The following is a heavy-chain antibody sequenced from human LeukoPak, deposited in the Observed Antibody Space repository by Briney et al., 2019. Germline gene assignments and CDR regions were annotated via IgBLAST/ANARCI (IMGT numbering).Heavy chain of an antibody. Sequence: TTSETLSLTCTVSGGSISSYYWSWIRQPPGKGLEWIGYIYYSGSTNYNPSLKSRVTISVDTSKNQFSLKLSSVTAADTAVYYCARGIVGATVWFDPWGQGTLVTVSS. D-gene: IGHD1-26*01. CDR1: GGSISSYY. J-gene: IGHJ5*02. CDR2: IYYSGST. V-gene: IGHV4-59*01. CDR3: ARGIVGATVWFDP.